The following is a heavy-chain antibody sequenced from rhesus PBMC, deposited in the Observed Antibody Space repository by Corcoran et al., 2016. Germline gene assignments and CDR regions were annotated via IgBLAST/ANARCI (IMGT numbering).Heavy chain of an antibody. D-gene: IGHD3-3*01. CDR2: LKNKADGGTA. J-gene: IGHJ4*01. CDR1: GFTFSNYW. CDR3: TRDQGYNIWTGYYSGISLDY. Sequence: EVQLVESGGGLVQPGGSLRLSCAASGFTFSNYWMSWVRQAPGKGLDWVGRLKNKADGGTAAYAESVKGRFTISRDDSTNTLYLQMNSLKTEDTAVYYCTRDQGYNIWTGYYSGISLDYWGQGVLVTVSS. V-gene: IGHV3-16*02.